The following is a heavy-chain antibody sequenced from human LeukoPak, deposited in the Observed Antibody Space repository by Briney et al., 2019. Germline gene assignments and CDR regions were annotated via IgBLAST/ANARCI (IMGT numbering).Heavy chain of an antibody. CDR1: GGSMSSYY. D-gene: IGHD2/OR15-2a*01. Sequence: TPSETLSFTCTVSGGSMSSYYWNWIRQPPGKGLEWIGYIYYSGSTNYNPSLKSRVTISRDTSSDQFSLRLTSVTAADTAVYYCARAPIVVVSTPSFDTWGQGILVTVSS. V-gene: IGHV4-59*12. CDR2: IYYSGST. J-gene: IGHJ4*02. CDR3: ARAPIVVVSTPSFDT.